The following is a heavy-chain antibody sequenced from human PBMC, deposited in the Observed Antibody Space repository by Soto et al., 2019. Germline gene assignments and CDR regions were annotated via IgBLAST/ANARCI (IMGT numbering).Heavy chain of an antibody. D-gene: IGHD2-2*01. CDR3: ARSRHLVVVPAENAITGANYMDV. V-gene: IGHV4-59*08. J-gene: IGHJ6*03. CDR1: GGSISSYY. CDR2: IYYSGST. Sequence: SETLSLTCTVSGGSISSYYWSWIRQPPGKGLEWIGYIYYSGSTNYNPSLKSRVTISVDTSKNQFSLKLSSVTAADTAVYYCARSRHLVVVPAENAITGANYMDVWGKGTTVTVSS.